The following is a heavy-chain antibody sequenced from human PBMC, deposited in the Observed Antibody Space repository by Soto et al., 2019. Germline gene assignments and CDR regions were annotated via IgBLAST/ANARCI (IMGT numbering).Heavy chain of an antibody. D-gene: IGHD3-3*01. V-gene: IGHV1-18*01. Sequence: SSVKVACKTSGYTFTNYAIHLVRQAPGQGLQWMGWISAYSGDTKYAQRLQDRLTVTTDPSTTTAYMELRSLRSDDTAVYYCARDGRAFSIFGETMDVWGQGTTVPVSS. J-gene: IGHJ6*02. CDR2: ISAYSGDT. CDR3: ARDGRAFSIFGETMDV. CDR1: GYTFTNYA.